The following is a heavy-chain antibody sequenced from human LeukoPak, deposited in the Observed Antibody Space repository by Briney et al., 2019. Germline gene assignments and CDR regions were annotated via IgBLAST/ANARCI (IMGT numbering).Heavy chain of an antibody. CDR3: ATGGGLAVSHI. J-gene: IGHJ4*02. CDR2: VYESGST. D-gene: IGHD5/OR15-5a*01. CDR1: GGSISSSY. Sequence: PSETLSLTCTVSGGSISSSYWSWIRQPPGKGLEWIGSVYESGSTYYNPSLKSRVTISGDTSKNQFSLKLSSVTAADTAVYFCATGGGLAVSHIWGQGTLVTVSS. V-gene: IGHV4-59*05.